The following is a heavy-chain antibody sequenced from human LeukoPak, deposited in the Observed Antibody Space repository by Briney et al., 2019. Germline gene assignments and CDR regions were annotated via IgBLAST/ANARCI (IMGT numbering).Heavy chain of an antibody. D-gene: IGHD2-15*01. CDR1: GFRFTGFW. CDR3: AREVDRSFGH. V-gene: IGHV3-7*01. CDR2: INQESTET. Sequence: GGSLRLSCAASGFRFTGFWMSWVRQAPGKGAEWVANINQESTETYYVDSVRGRFTISRDNAKNSLSLQVNSLRVEDTAVYYCAREVDRSFGHWGQGNLVTVSS. J-gene: IGHJ4*02.